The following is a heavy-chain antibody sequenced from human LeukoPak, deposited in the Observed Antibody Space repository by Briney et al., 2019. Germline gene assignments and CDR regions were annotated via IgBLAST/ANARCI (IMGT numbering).Heavy chain of an antibody. CDR1: GGSFSGYY. J-gene: IGHJ4*02. V-gene: IGHV4-34*01. D-gene: IGHD3-10*01. Sequence: SETLSLTCAVYGGSFSGYYWSWIRQPPGKGLEWIGETNHSGSTNYNPSLKSRVTISVDTSKNQFSLKLSSVTAADTAVYYCARDPVRGVSSYYFDYWGQGTLVTVSS. CDR2: TNHSGST. CDR3: ARDPVRGVSSYYFDY.